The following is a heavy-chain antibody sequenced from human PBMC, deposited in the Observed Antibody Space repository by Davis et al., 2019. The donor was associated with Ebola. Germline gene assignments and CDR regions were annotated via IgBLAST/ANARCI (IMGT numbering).Heavy chain of an antibody. CDR1: GYIFTRYS. V-gene: IGHV1-3*01. D-gene: IGHD3-9*01. J-gene: IGHJ6*02. CDR2: INGGNGDT. CDR3: ARLRYLSGMDV. Sequence: ASVKVSCKTSGYIFTRYSIHWVRQAPGEGLEWVGWINGGNGDTKCSQKFQGRVTFTRDASASTAYMELSSLRSEDTAVYYCARLRYLSGMDVWGQGTTVTVSS.